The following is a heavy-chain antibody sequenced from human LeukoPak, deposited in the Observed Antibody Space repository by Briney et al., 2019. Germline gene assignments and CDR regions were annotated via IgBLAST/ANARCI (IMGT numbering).Heavy chain of an antibody. J-gene: IGHJ6*02. CDR2: INHSGST. Sequence: SETLSLTCAVYGGSSSGYYWSWIRQPPGKGLEWIGEINHSGSTNYNPSLKSRVTISVDTSKNQFSLKLSSVTAADTAVYYCARHGASGSILYYYYGMDVWGQGTTVTVSS. D-gene: IGHD3-10*01. V-gene: IGHV4-34*01. CDR1: GGSSSGYY. CDR3: ARHGASGSILYYYYGMDV.